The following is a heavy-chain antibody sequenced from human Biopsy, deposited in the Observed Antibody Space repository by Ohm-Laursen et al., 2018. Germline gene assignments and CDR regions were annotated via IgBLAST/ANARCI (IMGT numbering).Heavy chain of an antibody. Sequence: SLRLSCTASGFTFSSYAMHWVRQAPGKGLEWVAVISYDGSNKYYADSVKGRFTISRDNSKNTLYLQMNSLRAEDTAVYYCASVAAPTEDYWGQGTLVTVSS. CDR1: GFTFSSYA. D-gene: IGHD2-15*01. J-gene: IGHJ4*02. CDR2: ISYDGSNK. CDR3: ASVAAPTEDY. V-gene: IGHV3-30-3*01.